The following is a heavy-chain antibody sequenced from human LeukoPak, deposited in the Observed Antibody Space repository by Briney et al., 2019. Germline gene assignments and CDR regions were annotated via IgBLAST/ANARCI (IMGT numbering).Heavy chain of an antibody. CDR2: IDHTGIT. Sequence: SETLSLTCTVSDDSITIYYWSWIRQPPGKGPEWIGYIDHTGITNYNPSLNSRVTISRDTSKNHFSLELSSATAADTAFYYCARSDLYGDYPPGNYWGQGTLVAVSS. CDR3: ARSDLYGDYPPGNY. V-gene: IGHV4-59*01. J-gene: IGHJ4*02. D-gene: IGHD4-17*01. CDR1: DDSITIYY.